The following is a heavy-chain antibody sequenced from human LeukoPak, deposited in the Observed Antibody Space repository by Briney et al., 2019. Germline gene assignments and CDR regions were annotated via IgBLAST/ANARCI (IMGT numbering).Heavy chain of an antibody. J-gene: IGHJ6*03. CDR1: GGSISSGSYY. D-gene: IGHD2-8*01. CDR3: ARDSPTYCTNGVCYTHYYYMDV. V-gene: IGHV4-39*07. CDR2: IYYSGST. Sequence: SGTLSLTCTVSGGSISSGSYYWVWIRQPPGKGLEWIGSIYYSGSTYYSPSLKSRVTISVDTSKNQFSLKLSSVTAADTAVYYCARDSPTYCTNGVCYTHYYYMDVWGKGTTVTVSS.